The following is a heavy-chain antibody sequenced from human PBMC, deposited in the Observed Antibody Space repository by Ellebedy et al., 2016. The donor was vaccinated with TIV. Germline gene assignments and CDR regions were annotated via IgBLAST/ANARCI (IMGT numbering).Heavy chain of an antibody. D-gene: IGHD3-22*01. CDR3: AKGPGYYHDSSGYYANY. CDR1: GLTFSSHA. CDR2: ITESGGNT. J-gene: IGHJ4*02. V-gene: IGHV3-23*01. Sequence: GESLKISCAASGLTFSSHAMSWVRQAPGKGLEWVSSITESGGNTYYADSVKGRFTISRDDSKNTLYLQMNSLRAEDTAVYYCAKGPGYYHDSSGYYANYWGQGTLVTVSS.